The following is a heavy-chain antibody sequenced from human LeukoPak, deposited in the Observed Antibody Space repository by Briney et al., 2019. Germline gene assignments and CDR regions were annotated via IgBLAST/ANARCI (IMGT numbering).Heavy chain of an antibody. Sequence: PTGGSLRLSCAASGFTFSTYAMSWVRQAPGKGLEWVSTISGSGGSTYYADSVKGRFTISRDNSKNTLYLQMNSLRAEDTALYYCAKDPPDIAVAGYFDYWGQGTLVTVS. CDR1: GFTFSTYA. CDR2: ISGSGGST. CDR3: AKDPPDIAVAGYFDY. V-gene: IGHV3-23*01. J-gene: IGHJ4*02. D-gene: IGHD6-19*01.